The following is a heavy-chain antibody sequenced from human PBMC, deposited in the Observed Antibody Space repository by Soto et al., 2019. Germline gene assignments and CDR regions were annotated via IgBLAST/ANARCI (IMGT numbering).Heavy chain of an antibody. CDR1: GFTFSSYA. Sequence: QVQLVESGGGVVQPGRSLRLSCAASGFTFSSYAMHWVRRAPGKGLEWVAVISYDGSNKYYADSVKGRFTISRDNSKNTLYLQMNSLRAEDTAVYYCARDRLDSGYDWVTYYGMDVWGQGTTVTVSS. V-gene: IGHV3-30-3*01. J-gene: IGHJ6*02. CDR3: ARDRLDSGYDWVTYYGMDV. CDR2: ISYDGSNK. D-gene: IGHD5-12*01.